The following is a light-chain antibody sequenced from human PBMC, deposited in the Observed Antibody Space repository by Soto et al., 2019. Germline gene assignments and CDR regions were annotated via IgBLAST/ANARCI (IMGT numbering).Light chain of an antibody. CDR1: SDDIGANNY. CDR3: TSYTSASTLV. J-gene: IGLJ2*01. V-gene: IGLV2-14*01. Sequence: QSALTQPASVSGSPGQSITIFCTGTSDDIGANNYVSWYQHHPGKAPKILIYEAANRPSGISHRFSGSKSGNTASLTISGLQAEDEADYFCTSYTSASTLVFGAGTKLTVL. CDR2: EAA.